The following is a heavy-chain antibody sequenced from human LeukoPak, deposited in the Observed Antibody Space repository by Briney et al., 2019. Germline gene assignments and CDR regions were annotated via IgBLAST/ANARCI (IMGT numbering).Heavy chain of an antibody. CDR2: ISSSGSTI. J-gene: IGHJ6*02. D-gene: IGHD5-18*01. V-gene: IGHV3-11*01. Sequence: GGSLRLSCAASGFTLSDHYMSWIRQAPGKGLEWVSYISSSGSTIYYADSVKGRFTISRDNAKNSLYLQMNSLRAEDTAVYYCASSIQLWPPFYYGMDVWGQGTTVTVSS. CDR1: GFTLSDHY. CDR3: ASSIQLWPPFYYGMDV.